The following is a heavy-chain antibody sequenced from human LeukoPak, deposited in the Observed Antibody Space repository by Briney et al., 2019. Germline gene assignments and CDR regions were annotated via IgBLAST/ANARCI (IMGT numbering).Heavy chain of an antibody. Sequence: GGSLRLSCTASGFTFSTYWVHWVRQAPGKGLEWVATIKQDGSEKYYVDSVKGRFTISRDNAKNSLYLQMNSLRAEDTAVYFCGRAMDVWGQGTTVTVSS. CDR1: GFTFSTYW. J-gene: IGHJ6*02. CDR3: GRAMDV. CDR2: IKQDGSEK. V-gene: IGHV3-7*04.